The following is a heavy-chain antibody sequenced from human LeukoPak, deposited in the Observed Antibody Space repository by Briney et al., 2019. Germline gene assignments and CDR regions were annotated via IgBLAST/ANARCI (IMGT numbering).Heavy chain of an antibody. J-gene: IGHJ6*02. CDR3: AKATVTPYYYYGMDV. CDR2: INQDGSEK. D-gene: IGHD4-17*01. CDR1: EFTFSNYW. V-gene: IGHV3-7*01. Sequence: GGSLRLSCAASEFTFSNYWMSWVRQAPGKGLEWVANINQDGSEKYYVDSVKGRFTISRDNAKNSLYLQMNSLRAEDTAVYYCAKATVTPYYYYGMDVWGQGTTVTVSS.